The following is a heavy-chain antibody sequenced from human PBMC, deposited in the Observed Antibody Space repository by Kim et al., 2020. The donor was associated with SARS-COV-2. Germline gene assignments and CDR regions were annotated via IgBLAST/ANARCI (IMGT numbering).Heavy chain of an antibody. D-gene: IGHD3-3*01. J-gene: IGHJ4*02. V-gene: IGHV3-49*02. CDR3: TTQVRSLYFFDY. Sequence: TDYAPSVKGRFTISRDDSKSLAYLQMNSLKTEDTAVYFCTTQVRSLYFFDYWGQGTLVTVSS. CDR2: T.